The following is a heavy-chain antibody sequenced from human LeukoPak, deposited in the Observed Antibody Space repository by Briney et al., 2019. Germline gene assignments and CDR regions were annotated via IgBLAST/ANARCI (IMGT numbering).Heavy chain of an antibody. CDR1: GYTFTSYY. D-gene: IGHD1-26*01. J-gene: IGHJ4*02. CDR3: AISGSYFPYY. CDR2: INPSGGST. V-gene: IGHV1-46*01. Sequence: ASVKVSCKASGYTFTSYYMHWVRQAPGQGLEWMGIINPSGGSTSYAQKFQGRVTMTRDTSTSIVYLELSSLRSEDTAVYYCAISGSYFPYYWGQGTLVTVSS.